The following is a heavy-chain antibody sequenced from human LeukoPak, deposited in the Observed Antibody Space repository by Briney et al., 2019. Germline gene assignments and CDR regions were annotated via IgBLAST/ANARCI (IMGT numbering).Heavy chain of an antibody. CDR1: GYSISSGYY. Sequence: SETLSLTCTVSGYSISSGYYWGWIRQPPGKGLEWIGSIYHSGSTYYNPSLKSRVAISVDTSKNQFSLKLSSVTAADTAVYYCARQEYWYLTGWGQGTLVTVSS. J-gene: IGHJ1*01. CDR3: ARQEYWYLTG. V-gene: IGHV4-38-2*02. CDR2: IYHSGST. D-gene: IGHD2-8*02.